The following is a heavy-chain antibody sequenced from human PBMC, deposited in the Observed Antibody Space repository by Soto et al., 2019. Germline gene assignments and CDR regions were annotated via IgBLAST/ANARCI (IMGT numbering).Heavy chain of an antibody. J-gene: IGHJ3*01. V-gene: IGHV3-21*01. Sequence: EVQLVESGGGLVKPGGSLRLSCAASGFTFSTYSMNWVRQAPGKGLEWVSSISSSSSYTYYADSVKGRFTISRDNAKNSLDLQMNSLRAEDTDVDYCARDRGYDFWSGYYGLDAFDLWGQGTMVTVAS. D-gene: IGHD3-3*01. CDR2: ISSSSSYT. CDR1: GFTFSTYS. CDR3: ARDRGYDFWSGYYGLDAFDL.